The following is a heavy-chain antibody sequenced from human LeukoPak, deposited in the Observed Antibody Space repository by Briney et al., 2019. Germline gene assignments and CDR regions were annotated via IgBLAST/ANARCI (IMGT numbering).Heavy chain of an antibody. CDR2: ISTYNGNS. J-gene: IGHJ4*02. CDR3: AKDRWRDGSSSFDN. Sequence: ASVNVSCKASGYTFTSYSINWVRQAPGHGLEWMGWISTYNGNSNYAQKLQGRVTMTTDTSTSTAYMELRSLRSDDTAMYYCAKDRWRDGSSSFDNWGQGTLVTVSS. V-gene: IGHV1-18*01. CDR1: GYTFTSYS. D-gene: IGHD6-6*01.